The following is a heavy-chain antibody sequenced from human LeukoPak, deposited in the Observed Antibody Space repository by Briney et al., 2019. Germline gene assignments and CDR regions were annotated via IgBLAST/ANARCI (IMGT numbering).Heavy chain of an antibody. Sequence: ASVKVSCKASGGTFSSYAISWVRQAPGHGLEWMGGIIPILGIANYAQKFQGRVTITADKSTSTAYMELSSLRSDDTAVYYCAREGRANIVVVPAAIDYYYYMDVWGKGTTVTVSS. J-gene: IGHJ6*03. CDR1: GGTFSSYA. CDR3: AREGRANIVVVPAAIDYYYYMDV. CDR2: IIPILGIA. V-gene: IGHV1-69*10. D-gene: IGHD2-2*02.